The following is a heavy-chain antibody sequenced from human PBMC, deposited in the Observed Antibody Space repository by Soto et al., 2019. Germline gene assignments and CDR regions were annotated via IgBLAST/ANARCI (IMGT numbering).Heavy chain of an antibody. D-gene: IGHD2-2*03. J-gene: IGHJ5*02. CDR3: ARDRLGIVVVPAARWNWFDP. Sequence: SETLSLTCTVSGGSISSYYWSWIRQPPGKGLEWIGYIYYSGSTNYNPSLKSRVTISVDTSKNQFSLKLSSVTAADTAVYYCARDRLGIVVVPAARWNWFDPWGQRTLVTVSS. V-gene: IGHV4-59*01. CDR1: GGSISSYY. CDR2: IYYSGST.